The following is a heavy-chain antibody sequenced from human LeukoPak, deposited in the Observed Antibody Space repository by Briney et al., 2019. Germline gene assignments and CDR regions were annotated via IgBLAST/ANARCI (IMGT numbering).Heavy chain of an antibody. CDR2: IYYSGST. V-gene: IGHV4-59*08. Sequence: SETLSLTCTVSGGSISSYYWSWIRQPPGKGLEWIGYIYYSGSTNYNPSLKSRVTISVDTSKNQFSLKLSSVTAADTAVYYCARFRVQGYSSGWRAFDYWGQGTLVTVSS. CDR1: GGSISSYY. D-gene: IGHD6-19*01. CDR3: ARFRVQGYSSGWRAFDY. J-gene: IGHJ4*02.